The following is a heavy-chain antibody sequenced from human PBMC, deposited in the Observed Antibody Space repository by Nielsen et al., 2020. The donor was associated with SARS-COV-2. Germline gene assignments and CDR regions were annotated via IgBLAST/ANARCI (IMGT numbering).Heavy chain of an antibody. Sequence: GGSLRLSCAASGFTFSSYDMHWARQATGKGLEWVSAIGTAGDTYYPGSVKGRFTISRENAKNSLYLQMNSLRAGDTAVYYCARASSGVGSADYYYGMDVWGQGTTVTVSS. CDR2: IGTAGDT. V-gene: IGHV3-13*04. CDR3: ARASSGVGSADYYYGMDV. D-gene: IGHD1-26*01. CDR1: GFTFSSYD. J-gene: IGHJ6*02.